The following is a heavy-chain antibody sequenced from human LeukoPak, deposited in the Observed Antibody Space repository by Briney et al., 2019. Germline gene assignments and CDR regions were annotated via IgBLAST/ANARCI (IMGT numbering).Heavy chain of an antibody. D-gene: IGHD2-21*02. Sequence: GASVKVSCKVSGYTLTELSMHWVRQAPGKGLEWMGGFDPEDGETIYAQKSQGRVTMTVDTSTDTAYMELSSLRSEDTAVYYCATTCGGDCLDAFDIWGQGTMVTVSS. V-gene: IGHV1-24*01. CDR3: ATTCGGDCLDAFDI. CDR2: FDPEDGET. CDR1: GYTLTELS. J-gene: IGHJ3*02.